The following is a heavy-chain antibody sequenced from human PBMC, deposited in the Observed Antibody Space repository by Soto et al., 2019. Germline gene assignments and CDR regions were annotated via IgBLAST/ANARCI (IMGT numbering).Heavy chain of an antibody. Sequence: QITLKESGPTLVEPTQTLTLTCSFSGFSLTNSGVGVGWFRQAPGKALECLGIISWDNDRRYNPSLKTRLTTRKDTSKNKFVLTMTYMEPVDTGTYYCENSVTYSASWDVGCFDSWGQGTPDTVS. CDR3: ENSVTYSASWDVGCFDS. CDR2: ISWDNDR. V-gene: IGHV2-5*02. D-gene: IGHD1-26*01. CDR1: GFSLTNSGVG. J-gene: IGHJ5*01.